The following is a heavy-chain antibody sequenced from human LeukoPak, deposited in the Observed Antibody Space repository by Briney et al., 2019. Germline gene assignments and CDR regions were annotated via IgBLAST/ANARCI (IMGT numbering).Heavy chain of an antibody. CDR1: GFTFDDYA. J-gene: IGHJ2*01. Sequence: GGSLRLSCAASGFTFDDYAMHWVRQAPGKGLEWVSGISWNSGSIGYADSVKGRFTISRDNAKNSLYLQMNSLRAEDTALYYCALAAGGLWGRGTLATVSS. V-gene: IGHV3-9*01. CDR3: ALAAGGL. CDR2: ISWNSGSI. D-gene: IGHD6-13*01.